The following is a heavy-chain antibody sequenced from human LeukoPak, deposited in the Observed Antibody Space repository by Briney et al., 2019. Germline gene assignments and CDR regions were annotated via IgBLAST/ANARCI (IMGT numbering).Heavy chain of an antibody. V-gene: IGHV1-8*01. J-gene: IGHJ4*02. D-gene: IGHD6-19*01. CDR1: GYTFTSYD. Sequence: GASVKVSCKASGYTFTSYDINWVRQATGQGLEWMGWMNPNSGNTGSAQKFQGRLTMTRNTSISTAYMELSSLRSEDTAVYYCARRSQAGGTGIGYWGQRTLVTVSS. CDR2: MNPNSGNT. CDR3: ARRSQAGGTGIGY.